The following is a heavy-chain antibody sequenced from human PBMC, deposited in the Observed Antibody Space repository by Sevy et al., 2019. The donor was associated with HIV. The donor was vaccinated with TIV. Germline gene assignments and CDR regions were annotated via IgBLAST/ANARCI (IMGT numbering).Heavy chain of an antibody. CDR1: GCSFSGYA. CDR2: ISFDGRST. D-gene: IGHD4-17*01. V-gene: IGHV3-30*18. J-gene: IGHJ4*02. Sequence: GGSLRLSCAVSGCSFSGYAMHWVRQAPGKGLEWVAIISFDGRSTHHADSVKGRFTISRDNSKNALYLQMNSLRVEDTAVYYCAKDLYGDPPHYFAYWGQGTLVTVSS. CDR3: AKDLYGDPPHYFAY.